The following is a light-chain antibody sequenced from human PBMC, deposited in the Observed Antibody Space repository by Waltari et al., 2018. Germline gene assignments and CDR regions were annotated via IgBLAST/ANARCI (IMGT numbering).Light chain of an antibody. Sequence: QSVLTQPPSVSGAPGQRVTISCTGSSSNIGADYDVPWYQQLPGTAPKLLIYGKNNRPSGVPDRFSGSKSGTSASRAITRLQAEDEADYFCQSYDSSLSDSYVFGTGTKVTVL. CDR2: GKN. CDR3: QSYDSSLSDSYV. J-gene: IGLJ1*01. CDR1: SSNIGADYD. V-gene: IGLV1-40*01.